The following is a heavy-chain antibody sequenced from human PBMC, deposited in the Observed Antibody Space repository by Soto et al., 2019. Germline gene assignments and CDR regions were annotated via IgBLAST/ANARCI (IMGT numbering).Heavy chain of an antibody. J-gene: IGHJ4*02. D-gene: IGHD3-10*01. CDR2: TVAISEST. Sequence: QVQLVQSETEVAEPGASVRLSCKTSGYTFSTYGLSWVRQAPGQGLEWMGWTVAISESTIYAHKFQGRVTVTTDRSTHPGYLELSRLTSDDTALYYSARVAGYGSGSRHFDIWGQGTLVTVSS. CDR1: GYTFSTYG. V-gene: IGHV1-18*01. CDR3: ARVAGYGSGSRHFDI.